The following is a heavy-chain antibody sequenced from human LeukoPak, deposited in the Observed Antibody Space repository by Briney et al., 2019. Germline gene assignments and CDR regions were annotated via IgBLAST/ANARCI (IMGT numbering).Heavy chain of an antibody. D-gene: IGHD6-19*01. Sequence: ASVKVSCKASGYTFTCYAIVWVRQAPGQGLERMGWISAYNGNTNYAQKVQGRVTMTTDTSTSTAYMELRSLRSDDTAVYYCARDRRAVAGSLSWFDPWGQGTLVTVSS. CDR1: GYTFTCYA. V-gene: IGHV1-18*01. CDR3: ARDRRAVAGSLSWFDP. CDR2: ISAYNGNT. J-gene: IGHJ5*02.